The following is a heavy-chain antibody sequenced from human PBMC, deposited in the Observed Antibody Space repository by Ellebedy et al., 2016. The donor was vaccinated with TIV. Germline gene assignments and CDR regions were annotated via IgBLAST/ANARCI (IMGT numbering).Heavy chain of an antibody. Sequence: GGSLRLXCAASGFTFSSYWMHWVRQAPGKGLVWVSRINSDGSSTSYADSVKGRFTISRDNAKNTLYLQMNSLRAEDTAVYYCARGPPYYDFWSGYLNWCDPWGQGTLVTVSS. CDR2: INSDGSST. CDR3: ARGPPYYDFWSGYLNWCDP. V-gene: IGHV3-74*01. D-gene: IGHD3-3*01. J-gene: IGHJ5*02. CDR1: GFTFSSYW.